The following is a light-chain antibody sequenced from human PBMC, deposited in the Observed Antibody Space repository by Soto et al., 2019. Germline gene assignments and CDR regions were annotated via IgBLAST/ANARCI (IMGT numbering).Light chain of an antibody. CDR3: SSYAGSNIWV. CDR1: SSDVGGYNY. CDR2: EVN. J-gene: IGLJ3*02. Sequence: QSVLTQPPSASGSPGQSVAISCTETSSDVGGYNYVSWYQQHPGKAPKLMIYEVNKRPSGVPDRLSGSKSGNTASLTVSGLQAEDEADYYCSSYAGSNIWVFGGGTQLTVL. V-gene: IGLV2-8*01.